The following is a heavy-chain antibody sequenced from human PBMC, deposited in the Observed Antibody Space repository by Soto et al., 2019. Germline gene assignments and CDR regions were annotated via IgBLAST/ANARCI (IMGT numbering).Heavy chain of an antibody. CDR2: INAGNGNT. Sequence: QVQLVQSGAEVKKPGASVKVSCKASGYTLTSYAMHWVRQAPGQRLEWMGWINAGNGNTKYSQKFQGRVTITRDTSASTAYMELSSLRSEDTAVYYCARGLNGYLYYFDYWGQGTLVTVSS. CDR3: ARGLNGYLYYFDY. J-gene: IGHJ4*02. D-gene: IGHD5-18*01. V-gene: IGHV1-3*01. CDR1: GYTLTSYA.